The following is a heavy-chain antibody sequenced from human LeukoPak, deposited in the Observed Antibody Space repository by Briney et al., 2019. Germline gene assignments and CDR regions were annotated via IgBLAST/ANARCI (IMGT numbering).Heavy chain of an antibody. D-gene: IGHD3-3*01. CDR2: INPNSGGT. CDR3: ARDIGDYDFWSGYGMEV. V-gene: IGHV1-2*02. CDR1: GYTFTAFY. Sequence: ASVKVSCKASGYTFTAFYIYWVRQAPGQGLEWMAWINPNSGGTNYTQKFQGRVTMTSDTSIATAYMELSRLKSDDTAVYHCARDIGDYDFWSGYGMEVWGQGTTVTVSS. J-gene: IGHJ6*02.